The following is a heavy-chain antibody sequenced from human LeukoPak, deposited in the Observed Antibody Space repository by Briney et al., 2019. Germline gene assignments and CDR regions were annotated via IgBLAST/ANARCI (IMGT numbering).Heavy chain of an antibody. CDR2: INSDGSSL. CDR1: GFTLNTYW. CDR3: TRDLRMDYYYVDYYYYGMDV. V-gene: IGHV3-74*03. Sequence: GGSLRLSCAASGFTLNTYWMNWVRQAPGKGLVWVSRINSDGSSLTYAGSVKGRFTVSRDNAKNTLYLQMNSLRAEDTAVYYCTRDLRMDYYYVDYYYYGMDVWGQGTTVTVSS. J-gene: IGHJ6*02. D-gene: IGHD3-10*02.